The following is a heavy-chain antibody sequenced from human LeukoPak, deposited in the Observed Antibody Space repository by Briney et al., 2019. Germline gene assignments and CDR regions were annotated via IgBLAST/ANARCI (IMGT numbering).Heavy chain of an antibody. CDR1: GYTFTAYF. J-gene: IGHJ4*02. CDR3: VRGIMYGDYGTFDS. Sequence: VASVKVSCKPSGYTFTAYFLHWVRQASGQGFEWMGWMNPNNGATHYAQKFQGRVSMTRDTSISTAYLGLGSLGSDDSAVYFCVRGIMYGDYGTFDSWGQGTLVTVSS. V-gene: IGHV1-2*02. CDR2: MNPNNGAT. D-gene: IGHD4-17*01.